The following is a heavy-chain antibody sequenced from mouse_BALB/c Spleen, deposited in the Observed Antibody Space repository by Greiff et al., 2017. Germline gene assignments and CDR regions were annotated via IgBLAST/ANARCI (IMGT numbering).Heavy chain of an antibody. CDR1: GFSLTSYG. J-gene: IGHJ3*01. V-gene: IGHV2-9*02. CDR3: ARVYYGNAWFAY. D-gene: IGHD2-1*01. Sequence: VQGVESGPGLVAPSQSLSITCTVSGFSLTSYGVHWVRQPPGKGLEWLGVIWAGGSTNYNSALMSRLSISKDNSKSQVFLKMNSLQTDDTAMYYCARVYYGNAWFAYWGQGTLVTVSA. CDR2: IWAGGST.